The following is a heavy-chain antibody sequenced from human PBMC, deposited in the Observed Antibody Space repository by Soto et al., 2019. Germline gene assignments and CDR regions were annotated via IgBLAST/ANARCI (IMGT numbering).Heavy chain of an antibody. CDR1: GGSISSSSYY. CDR3: RLNYDFWSGPMGDFDI. J-gene: IGHJ3*02. Sequence: PSETLSLTCTVSGGSISSSSYYWGWIRQPPGKGLEWIGSIYYSGSTYYNPSLKSRVTISVDTSKNQFSLKLSSVTAADTAVYYCRLNYDFWSGPMGDFDIWGQGTTVTVS. CDR2: IYYSGST. V-gene: IGHV4-39*01. D-gene: IGHD3-3*01.